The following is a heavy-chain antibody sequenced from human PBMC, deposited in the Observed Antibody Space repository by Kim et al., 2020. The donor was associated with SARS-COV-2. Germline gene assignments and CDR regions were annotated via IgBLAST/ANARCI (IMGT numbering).Heavy chain of an antibody. CDR2: INAYSDKT. Sequence: ASVKVSCKASGYTFTSYVISWVRQAPGQGFEWMGSINAYSDKTRYAQKFQGRVTMTTDTSTNTAYMEMSGLTSDDTAVYYCARDCYYVLVLGPREYFDLW. CDR1: GYTFTSYV. V-gene: IGHV1-18*04. CDR3: ARDCYYVLVLGPREYFDL. J-gene: IGHJ2*01. D-gene: IGHD3-22*01.